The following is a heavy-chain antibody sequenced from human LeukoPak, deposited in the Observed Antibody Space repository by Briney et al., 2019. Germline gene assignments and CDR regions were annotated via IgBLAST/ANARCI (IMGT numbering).Heavy chain of an antibody. Sequence: QAGGSLRLSWAASGFTVSSNYMSWVRQAPGKGLEWVSIIYSGGSTFYADSVKGRFTISRDNSKNPMYLQMNSLRAQDTAVYYCARGGSYLSAFDIWGQGTMVTVSS. CDR2: IYSGGST. CDR3: ARGGSYLSAFDI. J-gene: IGHJ3*02. D-gene: IGHD1-26*01. V-gene: IGHV3-53*01. CDR1: GFTVSSNY.